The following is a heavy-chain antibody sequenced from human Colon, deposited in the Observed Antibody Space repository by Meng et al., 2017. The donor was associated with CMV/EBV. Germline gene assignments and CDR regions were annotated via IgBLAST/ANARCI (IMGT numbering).Heavy chain of an antibody. J-gene: IGHJ4*02. CDR1: CFSLCYYG. CDR2: IAWDGETS. V-gene: IGHV3-43D*03. D-gene: IGHD3-3*01. Sequence: ASCFSLCYYGMLLVRQVPVKGLEWVSVIAWDGETSYYADSVKGRFTISRDVSKPSLYLEMNNLRPEDTAFYYCVKGGADLKWLLFDSWGPGTLVTVSS. CDR3: VKGGADLKWLLFDS.